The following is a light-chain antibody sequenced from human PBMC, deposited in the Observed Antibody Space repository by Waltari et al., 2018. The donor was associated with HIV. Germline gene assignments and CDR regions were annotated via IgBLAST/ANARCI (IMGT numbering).Light chain of an antibody. Sequence: SSELTQDPAVSVALGQTVNITCQGDNLRFYYATWYQQKPGQATIRVFYGKTSRPPGIPDRFSGSASGSTGSLTIPGAQAEDEADYYCQSRDSSCHHRVFGGGTNLTVL. V-gene: IGLV3-19*01. CDR3: QSRDSSCHHRV. J-gene: IGLJ3*02. CDR2: GKT. CDR1: NLRFYY.